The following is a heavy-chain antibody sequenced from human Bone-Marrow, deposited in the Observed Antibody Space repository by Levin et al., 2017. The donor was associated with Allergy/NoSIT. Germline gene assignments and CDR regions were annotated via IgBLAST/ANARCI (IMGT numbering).Heavy chain of an antibody. CDR2: IFYSGRT. CDR1: GGSVSNYY. J-gene: IGHJ5*02. Sequence: SETLSLTCTVAGGSVSNYYWGWIRQPPGKGLEWVGSIFYSGRTNYNPSLKSRVTISVDTSKNQFSLRLNSVTAADTAVFYCARWLTADTPSDGWFDPWGQGTLVTVSS. CDR3: ARWLTADTPSDGWFDP. V-gene: IGHV4-59*08. D-gene: IGHD2-15*01.